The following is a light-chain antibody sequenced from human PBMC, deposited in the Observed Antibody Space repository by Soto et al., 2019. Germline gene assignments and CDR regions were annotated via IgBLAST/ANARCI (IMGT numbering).Light chain of an antibody. V-gene: IGLV6-57*03. CDR1: SGSIASNY. Sequence: NFMLTQPHSVSESPGKTVTISCTRSSGSIASNYVHGYQQRPGSAPTTVIYEDNQRPSGVPDRFSGSIDSSSNSASLTISGLKTEDEADYYYQSYESKGVIFGGGTKLTVL. CDR3: QSYESKGVI. J-gene: IGLJ2*01. CDR2: EDN.